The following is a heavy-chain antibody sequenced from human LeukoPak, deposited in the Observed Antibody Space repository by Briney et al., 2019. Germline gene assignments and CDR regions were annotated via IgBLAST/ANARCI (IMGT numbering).Heavy chain of an antibody. CDR2: ITNSGGST. CDR1: GFTVSSNY. D-gene: IGHD3-10*01. CDR3: AKRYYYGSGSFGY. Sequence: PGGSLRLSCAASGFTVSSNYMSWAHQAPGKGLEWVSAITNSGGSTYYADSVKGRFTISRDNSKSTLYLQMNSLTAEDTAVYYCAKRYYYGSGSFGYWGQGTLVTVSS. V-gene: IGHV3-23*01. J-gene: IGHJ4*02.